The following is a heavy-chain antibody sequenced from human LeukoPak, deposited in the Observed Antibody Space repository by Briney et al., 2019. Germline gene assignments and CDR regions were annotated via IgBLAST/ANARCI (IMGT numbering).Heavy chain of an antibody. CDR1: GGAFSSYA. D-gene: IGHD1-26*01. CDR2: IIPILGIA. CDR3: ATVVIRWAAFDI. J-gene: IGHJ3*02. Sequence: GASVKVSCKASGGAFSSYAISWVRQAPGQGLEWMGRIIPILGIANYAQKFQGRVTMTEDTSTDTAYMELSSLRSEDTAVYYCATVVIRWAAFDIWGQGTMVTVSS. V-gene: IGHV1-69*04.